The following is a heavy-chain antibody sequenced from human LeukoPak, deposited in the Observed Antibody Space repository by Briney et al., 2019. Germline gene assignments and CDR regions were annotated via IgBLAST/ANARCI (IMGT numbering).Heavy chain of an antibody. CDR1: GGSTSSYY. CDR2: IYYSGST. CDR3: ARALGYCSGGSCYGPELDY. D-gene: IGHD2-15*01. Sequence: SETLSLTCTVSGGSTSSYYWSWIRQPPGKGLEWIGYIYYSGSTNYNPSLKSRVTISVDTSKNQFSLKLSSVTAADTAVYYCARALGYCSGGSCYGPELDYWGQGTLVTVSS. J-gene: IGHJ4*02. V-gene: IGHV4-59*01.